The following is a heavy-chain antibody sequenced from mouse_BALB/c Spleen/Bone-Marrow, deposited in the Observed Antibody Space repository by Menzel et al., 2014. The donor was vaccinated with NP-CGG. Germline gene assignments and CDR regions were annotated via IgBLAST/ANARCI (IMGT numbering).Heavy chain of an antibody. J-gene: IGHJ2*01. CDR2: IDPANGNT. D-gene: IGHD1-1*01. V-gene: IGHV14-3*02. CDR1: GFNIKDTY. Sequence: EVHLQQSGAELVKPGASVKLSCTASGFNIKDTYMHWVKQRPEQGLEWIGRIDPANGNTKYDPKFQGKATVTADTSSNTAYLQLSSPTSEDTAVYYCASYYYGHYLDYWGQGTTLTVSS. CDR3: ASYYYGHYLDY.